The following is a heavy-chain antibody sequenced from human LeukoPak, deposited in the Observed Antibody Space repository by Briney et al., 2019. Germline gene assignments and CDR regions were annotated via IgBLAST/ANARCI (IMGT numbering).Heavy chain of an antibody. CDR2: ISAYTGNT. Sequence: GASVKVSCKASGYTFSTYGISWMRQAPGQGLEWMGWISAYTGNTNYAQNVQGRVTMTTDTSTSTAYLELRSLRSDDTAVYYCARDCGNCGGAPGDTFDIWGQGTMVTVSS. CDR1: GYTFSTYG. CDR3: ARDCGNCGGAPGDTFDI. V-gene: IGHV1-18*01. J-gene: IGHJ3*02. D-gene: IGHD2-21*01.